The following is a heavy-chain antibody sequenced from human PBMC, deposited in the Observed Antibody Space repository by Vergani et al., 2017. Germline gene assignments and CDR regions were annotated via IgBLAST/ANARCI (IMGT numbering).Heavy chain of an antibody. CDR2: IKSKTDGGTT. D-gene: IGHD3-22*01. Sequence: EVQLVESGGGLVKPGGSLRLSCAASGFTFSNAWMSWVRQAPGKGLEWVGRIKSKTDGGTTDYAAPVKGRFTISRDDSKNTLYLQMNRLKTEATAVYYCTTDVSSLGYDSSGYRILEYFQHWGQGTLVTVSS. J-gene: IGHJ1*01. CDR3: TTDVSSLGYDSSGYRILEYFQH. V-gene: IGHV3-15*01. CDR1: GFTFSNAW.